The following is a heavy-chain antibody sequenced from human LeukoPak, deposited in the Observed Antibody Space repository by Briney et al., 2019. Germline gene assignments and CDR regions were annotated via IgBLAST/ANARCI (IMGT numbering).Heavy chain of an antibody. D-gene: IGHD3-16*01. V-gene: IGHV3-23*01. CDR1: GFTFSNYA. Sequence: GGSLRLSCAASGFTFSNYAVTWVRQAPGKGLEWVSGISGTGGSTYYADSVKGRFTVSRDNSKNTLYLQMNSLRAEDTAVYYCAKELNGDYWGQGTLVTVSS. J-gene: IGHJ4*02. CDR3: AKELNGDY. CDR2: ISGTGGST.